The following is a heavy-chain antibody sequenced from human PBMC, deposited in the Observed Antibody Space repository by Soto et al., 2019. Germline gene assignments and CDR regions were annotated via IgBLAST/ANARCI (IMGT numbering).Heavy chain of an antibody. D-gene: IGHD3-16*01. Sequence: SVKVSCKASGVTFSVYSISWVRQAPEQGLEWMGRLYPTLGITQYAQKFQGRVTITADHSTTTAYMELSSLTSEDTAVYYCARDETRGSDYWGQGTLVTVSS. CDR3: ARDETRGSDY. CDR1: GVTFSVYS. CDR2: LYPTLGIT. J-gene: IGHJ4*02. V-gene: IGHV1-69*04.